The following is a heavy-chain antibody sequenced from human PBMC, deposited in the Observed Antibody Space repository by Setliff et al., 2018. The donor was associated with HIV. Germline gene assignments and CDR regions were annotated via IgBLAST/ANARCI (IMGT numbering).Heavy chain of an antibody. CDR2: INHDGSII. D-gene: IGHD7-27*01. CDR3: ATIPWGLFDY. Sequence: PGGSLRLSCADAKFPLSDLWMYWMHWIRQVPGKGLMWVAAINHDGSIIKYADSVKGRFTISRDDAKNTVYLQMNSLRGDDTAVYYCATIPWGLFDYWGQGTLVTVSS. CDR1: KFPLSDLWMYW. V-gene: IGHV3-74*03. J-gene: IGHJ4*02.